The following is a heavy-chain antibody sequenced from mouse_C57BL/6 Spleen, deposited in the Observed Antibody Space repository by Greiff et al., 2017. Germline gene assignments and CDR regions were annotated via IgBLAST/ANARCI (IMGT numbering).Heavy chain of an antibody. V-gene: IGHV14-4*01. J-gene: IGHJ2*01. D-gene: IGHD1-1*01. Sequence: EVQLQQSGAELVRPGASVKLSCTASGFNIKDDYMHWVKQRPEQGLEWIGWIDPENGDTEYASKFQGKATITADTSSNTAYLQLSSLTSEDTAVYYGTTRRGSSPFDYWGQGTTLTVSS. CDR2: IDPENGDT. CDR1: GFNIKDDY. CDR3: TTRRGSSPFDY.